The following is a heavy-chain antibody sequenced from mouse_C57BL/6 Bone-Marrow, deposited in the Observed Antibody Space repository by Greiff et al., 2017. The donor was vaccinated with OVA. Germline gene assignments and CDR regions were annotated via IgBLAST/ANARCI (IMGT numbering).Heavy chain of an antibody. CDR1: GFTFSSYT. CDR3: AQNQAWFAY. CDR2: ISGGGGNT. J-gene: IGHJ3*01. V-gene: IGHV5-9*01. Sequence: EVQLMESGGGLVKPGGSLKLSCAASGFTFSSYTMSWVRQTPEKRLEWVATISGGGGNTYYPDSVKGRFTISRDNAKNTLYLQMSSLRSEDTALYYCAQNQAWFAYWGQGTLVTVSA.